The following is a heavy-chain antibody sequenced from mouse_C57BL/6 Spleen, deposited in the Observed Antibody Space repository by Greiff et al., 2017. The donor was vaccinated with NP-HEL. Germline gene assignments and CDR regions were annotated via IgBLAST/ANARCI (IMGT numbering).Heavy chain of an antibody. CDR3: AMIYYDYDAGFAY. J-gene: IGHJ3*01. CDR2: IYPRSGNT. D-gene: IGHD2-4*01. Sequence: QVQLQQSGAELARPGASVKLSCKASGYTFTSYGISWVKQRPGQGLEWIGEIYPRSGNTYYNEKFKGKATLTADTSSSTAYMELRSLTSEDSAVYFCAMIYYDYDAGFAYWGEGTLVTGSA. V-gene: IGHV1-81*01. CDR1: GYTFTSYG.